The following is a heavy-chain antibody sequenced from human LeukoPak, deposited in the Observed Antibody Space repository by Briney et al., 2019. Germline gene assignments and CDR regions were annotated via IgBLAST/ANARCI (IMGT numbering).Heavy chain of an antibody. J-gene: IGHJ6*03. D-gene: IGHD6-19*01. V-gene: IGHV1-8*01. CDR2: MNPNSGNT. CDR1: GYTFTSYD. CDR3: ARAGYSSGWYVEGYYYYYYMDV. Sequence: GASVKVSCKASGYTFTSYDINWVRQATGQGLEWMGWMNPNSGNTGYAQKFQGRVTMTRNTSISTAYMELSSLRSEDTAVYYCARAGYSSGWYVEGYYYYYYMDVWGKGTTVTISS.